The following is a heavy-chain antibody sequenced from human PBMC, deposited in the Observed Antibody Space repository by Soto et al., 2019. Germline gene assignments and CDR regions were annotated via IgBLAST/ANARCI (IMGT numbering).Heavy chain of an antibody. CDR2: IGTSSSYI. CDR1: GLTFNNYN. V-gene: IGHV3-21*01. D-gene: IGHD2-15*01. CDR3: SGVLTGTPNYYFMDV. J-gene: IGHJ6*03. Sequence: EVQLVESGGGLVKPGGSLRLSCAACGLTFNNYNMYWVRQAPGKGLEWVSSIGTSSSYIYYADSMKGRFTIARDNAENSLYLQMNSLRAEDTAVYYCSGVLTGTPNYYFMDVWGEGTTVTGSS.